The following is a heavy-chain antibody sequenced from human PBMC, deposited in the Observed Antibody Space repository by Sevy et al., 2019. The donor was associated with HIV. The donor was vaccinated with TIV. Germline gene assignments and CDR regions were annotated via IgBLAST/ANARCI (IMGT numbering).Heavy chain of an antibody. J-gene: IGHJ4*02. V-gene: IGHV3-30*02. CDR3: VKEGGGEGEDH. CDR1: GFSFSSYG. CDR2: IQYDGSNK. D-gene: IGHD3-16*01. Sequence: GGSLRLSCAASGFSFSSYGMHWVRQAPGKGLEWMSYIQYDGSNKDYADSVKGRFTISRDNSKNTLYLQMNSLRFEDTAVFYCVKEGGGEGEDHWGQGTLVTVSS.